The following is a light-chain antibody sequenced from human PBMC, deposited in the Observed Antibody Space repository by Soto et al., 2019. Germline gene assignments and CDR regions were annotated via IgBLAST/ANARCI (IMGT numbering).Light chain of an antibody. J-gene: IGKJ3*01. Sequence: DIQMTQSPSSLSASVGDRVTITCRASQTIIRYLNWYQQKPGRAPNLLIYAASSLQSGVPSRFNGSGYGTEFTLTISSLQPEDFATYYCQQSYSTLFTFGPGTKVEIK. V-gene: IGKV1-39*01. CDR3: QQSYSTLFT. CDR1: QTIIRY. CDR2: AAS.